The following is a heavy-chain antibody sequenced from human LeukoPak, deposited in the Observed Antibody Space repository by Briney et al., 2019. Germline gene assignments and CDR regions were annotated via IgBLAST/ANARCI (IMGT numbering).Heavy chain of an antibody. CDR3: ARKLYDSSRYGQTYYFDY. V-gene: IGHV1-18*01. D-gene: IGHD3-22*01. CDR1: GYTFTSYG. Sequence: VASVKVSCKASGYTFTSYGISWVGQAPGQGLEWMGWISPYNGDTDYAQKLQGRVTMTTDTSTSIAYMDLGSLRSDDTAVYYCARKLYDSSRYGQTYYFDYWGQGTLVTVSS. CDR2: ISPYNGDT. J-gene: IGHJ4*02.